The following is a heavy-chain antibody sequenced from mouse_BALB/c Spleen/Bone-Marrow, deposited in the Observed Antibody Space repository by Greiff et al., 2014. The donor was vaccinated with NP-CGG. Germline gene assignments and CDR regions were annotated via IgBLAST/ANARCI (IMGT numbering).Heavy chain of an antibody. CDR3: ARGAPMDY. CDR1: GYAFSSYW. Sequence: QVHVKQSGAELVRPGSSVKISCKASGYAFSSYWMNWVKQRPGQGLEWIGQIYPGDGDTNYNGKFKGKATLTADKSSSTAYMQLSSLTSEDSAVYFCARGAPMDYWGQGTSVTVSS. CDR2: IYPGDGDT. V-gene: IGHV1-80*01. J-gene: IGHJ4*01.